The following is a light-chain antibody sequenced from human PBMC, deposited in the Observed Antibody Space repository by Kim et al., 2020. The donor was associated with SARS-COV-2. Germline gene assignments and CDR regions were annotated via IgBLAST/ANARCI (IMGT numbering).Light chain of an antibody. CDR3: QKYDGAPYT. Sequence: DIQMTQSPSSLSASVGDRVTIACRASESITNHLAWFQQKPGRPPHLLIYAASALDSGVPSRFSGSGSGTDFTLTITSLQAEDAATYYCQKYDGAPYTFGQGTKVEI. J-gene: IGKJ2*01. V-gene: IGKV1-27*01. CDR1: ESITNH. CDR2: AAS.